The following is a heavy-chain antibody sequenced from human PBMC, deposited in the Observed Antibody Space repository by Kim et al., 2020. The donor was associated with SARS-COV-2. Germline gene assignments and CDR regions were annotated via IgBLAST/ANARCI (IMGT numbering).Heavy chain of an antibody. Sequence: SETLSLTCTVSGGSISSSSYYWGWIRQPPGKGLEWIGSIYYSGSTYYNPSLKSRVTISVDTSKNQFSLKLSSVTAADTAVYYCARDPPMVRANNCFDPWG. CDR1: GGSISSSSYY. CDR3: ARDPPMVRANNCFDP. V-gene: IGHV4-39*07. J-gene: IGHJ5*02. CDR2: IYYSGST. D-gene: IGHD3-10*01.